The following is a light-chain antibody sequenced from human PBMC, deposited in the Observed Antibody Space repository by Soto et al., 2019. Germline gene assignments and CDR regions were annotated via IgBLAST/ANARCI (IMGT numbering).Light chain of an antibody. J-gene: IGKJ3*01. CDR2: GAS. V-gene: IGKV3-15*01. CDR3: QQYNNWVT. CDR1: QSVSSN. Sequence: EIVMTQSPATLSVSPGERATLSCRASQSVSSNLAWYQQKPGQAPRLLIYGASTRATGIPARFSGSGSGTEFTLTISSLQSEDFEVYYCQQYNNWVTFGPGTKVDI.